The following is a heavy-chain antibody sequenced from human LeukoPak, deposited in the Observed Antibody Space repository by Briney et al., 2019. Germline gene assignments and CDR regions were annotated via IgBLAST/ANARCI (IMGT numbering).Heavy chain of an antibody. D-gene: IGHD1-1*01. V-gene: IGHV4-30-2*01. CDR3: ARRSTGNYNWFDP. CDR1: GASISSGDYS. J-gene: IGHJ5*02. CDR2: IYHGGST. Sequence: PSETLSLTCAVSGASISSGDYSWSWIRQPPGMGLEWIGYIYHGGSTYYNPSLNSRVTISIDTSKNHFSLKLSSVTAADTAVYLCARRSTGNYNWFDPWGRGSLVTVSS.